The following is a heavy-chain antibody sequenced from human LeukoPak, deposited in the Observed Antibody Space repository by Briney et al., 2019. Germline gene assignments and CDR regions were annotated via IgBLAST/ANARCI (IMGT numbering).Heavy chain of an antibody. Sequence: SETLSLPCAVSGYSISSGYYWGWIRTPPGKGLEGIGIICHSGSTYYNPSLKSRVTISVDTSKNQFFLKLSSVTAADTAVYYCARDSGCFGELFRNWFDPWGQGTLVTVSS. V-gene: IGHV4-38-2*02. J-gene: IGHJ5*02. CDR3: ARDSGCFGELFRNWFDP. CDR2: ICHSGST. CDR1: GYSISSGYY. D-gene: IGHD3-10*01.